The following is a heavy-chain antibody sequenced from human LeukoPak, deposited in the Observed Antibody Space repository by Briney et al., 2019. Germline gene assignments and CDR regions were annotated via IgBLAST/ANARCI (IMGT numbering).Heavy chain of an antibody. V-gene: IGHV4-34*01. CDR2: INHSGST. Sequence: PSETLSLTCAVYGGSFSGYYWSWIRQPPGKGLEWIGEINHSGSTNYNPSLKSRVTISVDTSKNQFSLKLSSVTAADTAVYYCARGAAVGTNNPHNWFDPWGQGTLVTVCS. CDR3: ARGAAVGTNNPHNWFDP. J-gene: IGHJ5*02. D-gene: IGHD6-13*01. CDR1: GGSFSGYY.